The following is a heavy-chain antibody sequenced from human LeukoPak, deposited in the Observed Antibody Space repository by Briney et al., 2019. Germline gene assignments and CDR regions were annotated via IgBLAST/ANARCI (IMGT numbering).Heavy chain of an antibody. CDR1: GFTFSSYS. V-gene: IGHV3-21*01. Sequence: TGGSLRLSCAASGFTFSSYSMNWVRQAPGKGLEWVSSISSSSSYIYYADSVKGRFTISRDNAKNSLYLQMNSLRAEDTAVYYCARGSVATICDYWGQGTLVTVSS. CDR3: ARGSVATICDY. J-gene: IGHJ4*02. CDR2: ISSSSSYI. D-gene: IGHD5-12*01.